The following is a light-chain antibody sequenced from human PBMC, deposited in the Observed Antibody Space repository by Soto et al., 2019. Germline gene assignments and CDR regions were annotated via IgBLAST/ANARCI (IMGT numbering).Light chain of an antibody. J-gene: IGLJ1*01. V-gene: IGLV2-14*01. CDR3: SSYTSTSTYV. CDR1: SGDVGGYNY. Sequence: QSALSEAACVSGSPGQSIRISCTGGSGDVGGYNYVSWYQQHPGKAPKLMIYEVTSRPSGVSNRFSASKSGNTASLSISGLQAEDEADYYCSSYTSTSTYVFGAGTKVTVL. CDR2: EVT.